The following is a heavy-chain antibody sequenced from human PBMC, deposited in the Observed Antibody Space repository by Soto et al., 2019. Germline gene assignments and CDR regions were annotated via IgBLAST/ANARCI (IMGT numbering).Heavy chain of an antibody. CDR1: GYSFTSYW. D-gene: IGHD6-6*01. CDR3: ARHLIAARTGARYYYGMDV. J-gene: IGHJ6*02. Sequence: SLKISCKGSGYSFTSYWIGWVRQMPGKGLEWMGIIYPGDSDTRYSPSFQGQVTISADKSISTAYLQWSSLKASDTAMYYCARHLIAARTGARYYYGMDVWGQGTTVTVSS. V-gene: IGHV5-51*01. CDR2: IYPGDSDT.